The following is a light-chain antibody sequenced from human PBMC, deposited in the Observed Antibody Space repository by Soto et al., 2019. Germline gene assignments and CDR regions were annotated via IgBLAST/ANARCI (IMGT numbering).Light chain of an antibody. J-gene: IGKJ1*01. Sequence: IVMTQSPATLSVSPGEVATLSVRASQSVSSKLAWYQQKPGQAPRLLIYVASTRATGIPARFSGSGSGTEFTLIISSLQSEDSAVYYCQQYNRWLWTFGQGTKVDIK. CDR3: QQYNRWLWT. CDR2: VAS. V-gene: IGKV3-15*01. CDR1: QSVSSK.